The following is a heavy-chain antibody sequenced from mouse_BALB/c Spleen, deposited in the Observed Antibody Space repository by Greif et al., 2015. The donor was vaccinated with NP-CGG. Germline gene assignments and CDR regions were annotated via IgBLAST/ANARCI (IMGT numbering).Heavy chain of an antibody. Sequence: EVKLVDSGGGLVKPGGSLKLSCAASGFAFSSYDMSWVRQTPEKRLEWVAYISSGGGSTYYPDTVKGRFTISRDNAKNTLYLQMSSLKSEDTAVYYCARYDGYYYYAMDYWGQGTSVTVSS. CDR3: ARYDGYYYYAMDY. J-gene: IGHJ4*01. CDR2: ISSGGGST. V-gene: IGHV5-12-1*01. CDR1: GFAFSSYD. D-gene: IGHD2-3*01.